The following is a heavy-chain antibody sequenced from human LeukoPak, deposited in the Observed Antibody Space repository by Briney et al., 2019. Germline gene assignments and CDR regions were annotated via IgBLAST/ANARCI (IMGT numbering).Heavy chain of an antibody. V-gene: IGHV4-39*07. J-gene: IGHJ6*03. CDR3: ARGVRFLEWVYYYYMDV. Sequence: PSETLSLTCTVSGDSISSSNYFWGWIRQPPGKGLEWIGNINYSGTTYYNPSLKSRVTISVDTSKNQFSLKLSSVTAADTAVYYCARGVRFLEWVYYYYMDVWGKGTTVTVSS. D-gene: IGHD3-3*01. CDR1: GDSISSSNYF. CDR2: INYSGTT.